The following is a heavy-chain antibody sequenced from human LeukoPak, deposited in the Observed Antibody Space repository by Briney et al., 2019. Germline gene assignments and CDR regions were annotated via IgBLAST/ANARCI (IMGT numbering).Heavy chain of an antibody. Sequence: GGSLRLSCAASGFTFSNAWMSWVRQAPGKGLEWVGLIKSKTDGGTTDYAAPVKGRFTISRDDSKNTLYLQMNSLKTEDTAVYYCTTGYTGSYYLSDFDYWGQGTLVTVSS. J-gene: IGHJ4*02. D-gene: IGHD1-26*01. CDR1: GFTFSNAW. CDR2: IKSKTDGGTT. CDR3: TTGYTGSYYLSDFDY. V-gene: IGHV3-15*01.